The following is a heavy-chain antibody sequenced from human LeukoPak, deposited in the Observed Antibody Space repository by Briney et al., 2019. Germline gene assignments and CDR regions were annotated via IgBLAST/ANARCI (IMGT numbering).Heavy chain of an antibody. CDR1: GGSIRSSYYY. CDR3: DSSGYCGGDCYFDY. J-gene: IGHJ4*02. V-gene: IGHV4-39*07. D-gene: IGHD2-21*02. CDR2: IYDSGST. Sequence: TSETLSLTCTVSGGSIRSSYYYWGWIRQPPGKGLEWIGSIYDSGSTYYNPSLKSRVTISVDRSKNQFSLKLSSVTAADTAVYYCDSSGYCGGDCYFDYWGQGTLVTVSS.